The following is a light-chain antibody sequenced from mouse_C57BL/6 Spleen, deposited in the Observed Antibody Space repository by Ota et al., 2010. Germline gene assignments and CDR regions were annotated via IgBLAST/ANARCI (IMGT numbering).Light chain of an antibody. Sequence: LPTSPRNHVCISTGRRYTTDLQCQLKCKLHVLVPSRSQDPPPRLLIYDTSNLASGVPVRFSGSGSGTDFTLNIHPVEEEDAATYYCQQSNEDPWTFGGGTKLEIK. J-gene: IGKJ1*01. V-gene: IGKV4-55*01. CDR1: KCKL. CDR2: DTS. CDR3: QQSNEDPWT.